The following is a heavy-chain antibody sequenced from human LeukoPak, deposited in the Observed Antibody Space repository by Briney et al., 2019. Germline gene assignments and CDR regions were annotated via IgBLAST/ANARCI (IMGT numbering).Heavy chain of an antibody. J-gene: IGHJ4*02. CDR3: ARGKVSTYFDY. CDR1: GFTFSSYW. Sequence: GGSLRLSCAASGFTFSSYWMSWDRQAPGRGLEWVANIKQDGSEKYYVDSVKGRFTISRDNARNSLYLQMNSLRAEDTAVYYCARGKVSTYFDYWGQGTLFTVSS. CDR2: IKQDGSEK. D-gene: IGHD5/OR15-5a*01. V-gene: IGHV3-7*01.